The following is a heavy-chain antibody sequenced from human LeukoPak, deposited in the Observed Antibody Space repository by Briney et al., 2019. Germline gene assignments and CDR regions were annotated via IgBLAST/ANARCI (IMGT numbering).Heavy chain of an antibody. J-gene: IGHJ4*02. Sequence: ASVKVSCKATGYTFTNYYMHWVRQAPGQGLEWMGIINPRDGSTSYAQKFQGRVTVTRDTSTSTVYMELSSLRSEDTAVYYCARVYCSGGSCYEFDFWGQGTLVTVSS. CDR1: GYTFTNYY. D-gene: IGHD2-15*01. CDR2: INPRDGST. CDR3: ARVYCSGGSCYEFDF. V-gene: IGHV1-46*03.